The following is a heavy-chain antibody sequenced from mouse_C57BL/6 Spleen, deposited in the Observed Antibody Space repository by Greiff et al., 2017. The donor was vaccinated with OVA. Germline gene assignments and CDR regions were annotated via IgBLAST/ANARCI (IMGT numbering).Heavy chain of an antibody. D-gene: IGHD2-13*01. CDR1: GYTFTSYW. Sequence: QVQLQQPGAELVMPGASVKLSCKASGYTFTSYWMHWVKQRPGQGLEWSGEIDPSDSYPNYNQKFKGKSTLTVDKSSSTAYMQLSSLTVEDSAFYYGTRRGDYYFDYWGQGTTLTVSS. CDR2: IDPSDSYP. V-gene: IGHV1-69*01. CDR3: TRRGDYYFDY. J-gene: IGHJ2*01.